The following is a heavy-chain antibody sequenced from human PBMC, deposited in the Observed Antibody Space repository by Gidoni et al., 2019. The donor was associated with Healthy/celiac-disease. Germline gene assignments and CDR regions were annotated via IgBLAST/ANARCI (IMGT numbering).Heavy chain of an antibody. J-gene: IGHJ5*02. CDR2: IYPGDSDT. D-gene: IGHD6-13*01. CDR1: GSSFTRYW. V-gene: IGHV5-51*01. Sequence: EVQLVQSGAEVKKPGESLKIFCKGSGSSFTRYWSGWVRQMPGKGLEWMGIIYPGDSDTRYSPSFQGQVTISADKSISTAYLQWSSLKAADTAMYYCARLGKAAAVPGKNWFDPWGQGTLVTVSS. CDR3: ARLGKAAAVPGKNWFDP.